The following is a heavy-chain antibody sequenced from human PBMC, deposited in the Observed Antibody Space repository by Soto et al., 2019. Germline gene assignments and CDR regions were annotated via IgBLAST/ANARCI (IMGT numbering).Heavy chain of an antibody. CDR3: ARGHDFWSGPSLFDY. J-gene: IGHJ4*02. CDR1: GGSVSSGNYY. CDR2: IYYGAST. Sequence: SETLSLTCTVSGGSVSSGNYYWSWIRQPPGKGLEWIGYIYYGASTHYNSSLKSRVTISVDTSKNQFSLKLISVTAADTAVYYCARGHDFWSGPSLFDYWGQGTLVTVSS. D-gene: IGHD3-3*01. V-gene: IGHV4-61*01.